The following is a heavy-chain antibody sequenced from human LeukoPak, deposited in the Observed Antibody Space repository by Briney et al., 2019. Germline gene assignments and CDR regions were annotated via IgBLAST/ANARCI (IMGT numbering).Heavy chain of an antibody. Sequence: PSETLSLTCTVSGGSISGTAYYWSWIRQPPGKGLEWIGYIHHTGSTYYNPSLKSRVTISVDRSKNQFSLKLTSVTAADTAVYYCARDCGLPAAPPLDDAFDVWGQGTMVTVSS. J-gene: IGHJ3*01. D-gene: IGHD2-2*01. CDR1: GGSISGTAYY. V-gene: IGHV4-30-2*01. CDR3: ARDCGLPAAPPLDDAFDV. CDR2: IHHTGST.